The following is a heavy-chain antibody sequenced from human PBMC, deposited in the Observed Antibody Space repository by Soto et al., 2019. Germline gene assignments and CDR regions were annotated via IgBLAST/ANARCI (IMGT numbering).Heavy chain of an antibody. CDR2: ISYDGSNK. V-gene: IGHV3-30*18. Sequence: GGSLRLSCEASGFTFRSYGMHWVRQAPGKGLEWVALISYDGSNKYYADSVKGRFTISRDNSKNTLNLQMNSLRAEDTAVYYCAKDCCNDILTVPDDWAQGTLVTGSS. CDR1: GFTFRSYG. J-gene: IGHJ4*02. CDR3: AKDCCNDILTVPDD. D-gene: IGHD3-9*01.